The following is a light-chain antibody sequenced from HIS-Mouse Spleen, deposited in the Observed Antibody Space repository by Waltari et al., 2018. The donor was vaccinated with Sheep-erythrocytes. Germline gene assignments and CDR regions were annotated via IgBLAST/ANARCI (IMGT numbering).Light chain of an antibody. J-gene: IGLJ3*02. CDR2: DGS. CDR3: SSYTSSSTWV. CDR1: SSDVGGYNY. V-gene: IGLV2-14*03. Sequence: QSALTQPASVSGSPGQSITISCTGTSSDVGGYNYVSWYQQHPGKAPKLMIYDGSNRPSGVSNGFPGSKSGNTASLTISGLQAEDEADYYCSSYTSSSTWVFGGGTKLTVL.